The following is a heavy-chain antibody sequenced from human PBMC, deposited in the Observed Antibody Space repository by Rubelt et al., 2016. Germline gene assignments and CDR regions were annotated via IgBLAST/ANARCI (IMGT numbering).Heavy chain of an antibody. D-gene: IGHD6-19*01. J-gene: IGHJ4*02. Sequence: GGGLLQPGGSLRLSCAVSGFTFSSYAMSWVRQAPGKGLEWVSAISGSGGTKYYADSVKGRFIISRDNSKNTVYLQMNSLRVEETAMYYCARSWGSSFSDYWGQGTLVTVSS. V-gene: IGHV3-23*01. CDR2: ISGSGGTK. CDR1: GFTFSSYA. CDR3: ARSWGSSFSDY.